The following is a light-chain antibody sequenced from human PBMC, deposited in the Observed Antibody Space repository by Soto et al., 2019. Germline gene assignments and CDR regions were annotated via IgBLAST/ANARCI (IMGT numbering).Light chain of an antibody. Sequence: DIQMTQSPSSLSASVGDRVTITCRANQSISNYLNWYQQKPGKAPNLLIFAASSLQSGVPSRFRGSGSGTDFTLTISSLQPEDFATYCCQQSYKTPFTFGPGTKVDIK. V-gene: IGKV1-39*01. CDR2: AAS. J-gene: IGKJ3*01. CDR1: QSISNY. CDR3: QQSYKTPFT.